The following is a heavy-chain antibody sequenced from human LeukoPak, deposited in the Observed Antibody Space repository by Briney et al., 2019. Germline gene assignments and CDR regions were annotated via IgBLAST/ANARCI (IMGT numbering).Heavy chain of an antibody. J-gene: IGHJ4*02. V-gene: IGHV3-30*04. CDR3: AREAGIAAAGPLFDY. Sequence: PGRSLSLSCAASGFTFSSYAMHWVRQAPGKGLEWVAVISYDGSNKYYADSVKGRFTISRDNSKNTLYLQMNSLRAEDTAVYYCAREAGIAAAGPLFDYWGQGTLVTVSS. CDR1: GFTFSSYA. D-gene: IGHD6-13*01. CDR2: ISYDGSNK.